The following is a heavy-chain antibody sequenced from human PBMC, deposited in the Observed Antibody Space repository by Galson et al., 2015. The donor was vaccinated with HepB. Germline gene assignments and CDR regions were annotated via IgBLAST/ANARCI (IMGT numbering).Heavy chain of an antibody. Sequence: SLRLSCAASGFIVTSKYINWVRQAPGKGLEWVSVIYSGGSTFYADSVKGRFTVSRDNSKNTVYLQVNSLQAEDTAVYYCADINFGGNSWGQGTPVTVSS. D-gene: IGHD4-23*01. CDR3: ADINFGGNS. CDR1: GFIVTSKY. J-gene: IGHJ4*02. V-gene: IGHV3-53*01. CDR2: IYSGGST.